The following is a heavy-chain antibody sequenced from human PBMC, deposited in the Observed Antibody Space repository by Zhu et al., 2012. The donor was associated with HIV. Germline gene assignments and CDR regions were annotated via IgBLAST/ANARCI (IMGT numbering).Heavy chain of an antibody. D-gene: IGHD3-10*01. J-gene: IGHJ5*02. Sequence: QVQLQESGPGLVKPSETLSLTCTISGDSINTYYWSWIRQPPGKGLEWIGYVNYSGTTKYSSSLKSRVTISVDTSNNQLSLKLSSVTAADTAVYYCARQYVGVRGLSVRPWGQGTLVTVSS. CDR2: VNYSGTT. CDR1: GDSINTYY. V-gene: IGHV4-59*01. CDR3: ARQYVGVRGLSVRP.